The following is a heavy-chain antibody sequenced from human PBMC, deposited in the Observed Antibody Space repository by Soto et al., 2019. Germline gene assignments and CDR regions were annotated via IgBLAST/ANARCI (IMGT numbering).Heavy chain of an antibody. CDR2: MFYSGVA. Sequence: SGTLSLTCTVSGGFLSKFYGSWVRQTPEGGLEWIGYMFYSGVANYDPALKSRAAISLDMSKNQFSLKLSSVTAADTAVYYCARHVTRFGELSWFDPWGQGTLVTVSS. CDR3: ARHVTRFGELSWFDP. J-gene: IGHJ5*02. D-gene: IGHD3-10*01. V-gene: IGHV4-59*08. CDR1: GGFLSKFY.